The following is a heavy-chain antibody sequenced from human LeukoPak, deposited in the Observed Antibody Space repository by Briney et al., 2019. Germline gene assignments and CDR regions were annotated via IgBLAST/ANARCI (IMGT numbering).Heavy chain of an antibody. V-gene: IGHV3-53*01. CDR3: ARDSAPYYYYGMDV. CDR2: IYSGGST. J-gene: IGHJ6*04. CDR1: GFTVSSNY. Sequence: GGSLRLSCAASGFTVSSNYMSWVRRAPGKGLEWVSVIYSGGSTYYADSVQGRFTISRDNSKNTLYLQMNSLRAEDTAVYYCARDSAPYYYYGMDVWGKGTTVTVSS.